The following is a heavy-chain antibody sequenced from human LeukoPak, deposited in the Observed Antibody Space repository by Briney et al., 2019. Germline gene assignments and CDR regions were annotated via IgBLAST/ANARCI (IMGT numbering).Heavy chain of an antibody. V-gene: IGHV1-8*01. CDR2: MNPNSGNT. D-gene: IGHD3-3*01. Sequence: GASVKVSCKASGYTFSSYDINWVRQATGQGLERMGWMNPNSGNTGYAQKFQGRVTMTRNTSTSTAYMELSSLRSEDTAVYYRARVGRSGYYEYYYYMDVWGKGTTVTVSS. J-gene: IGHJ6*03. CDR3: ARVGRSGYYEYYYYMDV. CDR1: GYTFSSYD.